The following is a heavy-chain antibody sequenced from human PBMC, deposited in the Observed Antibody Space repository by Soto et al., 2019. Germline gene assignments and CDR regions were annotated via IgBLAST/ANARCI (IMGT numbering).Heavy chain of an antibody. CDR2: IYYSGST. CDR1: GGSISSYY. D-gene: IGHD6-13*01. V-gene: IGHV4-59*01. CDR3: ARVKTKGSSWYGTGLFDY. Sequence: PSETLSLTSTVSGGSISSYYWSWIRQPPGKGLEWIGYIYYSGSTNYNPSLKSRVTISVDTSKNQFSLKLSSVTAADTAVYYCARVKTKGSSWYGTGLFDYWGQGTLVTVSS. J-gene: IGHJ4*02.